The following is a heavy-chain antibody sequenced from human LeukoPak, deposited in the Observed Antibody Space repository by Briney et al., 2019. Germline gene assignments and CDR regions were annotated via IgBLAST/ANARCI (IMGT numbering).Heavy chain of an antibody. CDR3: ARPGGSPHNWFDP. Sequence: SETLSLTCAVSGGSVTTYHWTWIRQPPGKGLEWIGHIHYSGGADYNPSLKSRVSMSLDTSKNHFSLRLTSVTAADTSVYYCARPGGSPHNWFDPWGQGTLVTVSS. D-gene: IGHD1-26*01. V-gene: IGHV4-59*04. CDR2: IHYSGGA. CDR1: GGSVTTYH. J-gene: IGHJ5*02.